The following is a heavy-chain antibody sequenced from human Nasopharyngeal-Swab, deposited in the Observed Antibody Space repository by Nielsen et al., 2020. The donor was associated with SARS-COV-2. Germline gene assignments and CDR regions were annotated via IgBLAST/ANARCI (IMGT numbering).Heavy chain of an antibody. V-gene: IGHV3-9*01. CDR1: GFPFDDYA. CDR2: ISWNSGSI. J-gene: IGHJ6*02. CDR3: AKTPTNYGMDV. Sequence: SLKISCAASGFPFDDYAMHWVRQAPGKGLEWVSGISWNSGSIGYADSVKGRFTISRDNAKNSLYLQMNSLRAEDTALYYCAKTPTNYGMDVWGQGTTVTVSS.